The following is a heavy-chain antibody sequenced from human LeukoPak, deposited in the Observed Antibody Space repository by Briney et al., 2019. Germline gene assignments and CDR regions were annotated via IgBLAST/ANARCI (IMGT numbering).Heavy chain of an antibody. J-gene: IGHJ2*01. V-gene: IGHV3-30-3*01. Sequence: PGGSLRLSCAASGFTFSSYAMHWVRQAPGKGLEWVAVISYDGSNKYYADSVKGRFTISRDNSKNTLYLQMNSLRAEDTAVYYCARDGDYVWGSYEVNWYFDLWGRGTLVTVSS. D-gene: IGHD3-16*01. CDR2: ISYDGSNK. CDR3: ARDGDYVWGSYEVNWYFDL. CDR1: GFTFSSYA.